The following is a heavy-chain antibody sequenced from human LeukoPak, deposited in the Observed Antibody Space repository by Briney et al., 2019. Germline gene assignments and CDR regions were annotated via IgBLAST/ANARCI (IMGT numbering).Heavy chain of an antibody. Sequence: GGSLRLSCAASGFTFSNAWMSWVRQAPGKGLEWVGRIKSKTDGGTTDYAAPVKGRFTISRDDSKNTLYLQMNSLKTEDTAVYYCTTGEHYYGSGSYYKPPDYYYYMDVWGKGTTVTVSS. CDR2: IKSKTDGGTT. CDR3: TTGEHYYGSGSYYKPPDYYYYMDV. CDR1: GFTFSNAW. D-gene: IGHD3-10*01. V-gene: IGHV3-15*01. J-gene: IGHJ6*03.